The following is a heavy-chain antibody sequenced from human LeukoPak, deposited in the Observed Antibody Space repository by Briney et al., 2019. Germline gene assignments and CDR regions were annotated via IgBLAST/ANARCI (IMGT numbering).Heavy chain of an antibody. CDR3: ARLPHWGSYRPIRGEFDY. J-gene: IGHJ4*02. CDR2: INHSGST. Sequence: PSETLSLTCAVYGGSFSGYYWSWIRQPPGKGLEWIGEINHSGSTNYNPSLKSRVTISVDTSKNQFSLKLSSVTAADTAVYYCARLPHWGSYRPIRGEFDYWGQGTLVTVSS. CDR1: GGSFSGYY. D-gene: IGHD3-16*02. V-gene: IGHV4-34*01.